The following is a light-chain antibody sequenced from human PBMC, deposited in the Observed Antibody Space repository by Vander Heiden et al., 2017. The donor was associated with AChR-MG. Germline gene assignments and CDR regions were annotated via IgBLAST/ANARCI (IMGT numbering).Light chain of an antibody. CDR3: QQRSNWPPPT. CDR1: QNVSSY. Sequence: EIVLPQSPATLSLSPGEGATLSCRASQNVSSYLAWYQQKPGQAPRLLIFDASSRAAGIPARFSGSGSGTDFTLTISGLEPEDFAVYYCQQRSNWPPPTFGGGTKVEIK. CDR2: DAS. V-gene: IGKV3-11*01. J-gene: IGKJ4*01.